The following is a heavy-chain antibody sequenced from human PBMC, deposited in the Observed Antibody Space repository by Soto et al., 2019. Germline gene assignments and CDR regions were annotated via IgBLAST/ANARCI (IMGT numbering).Heavy chain of an antibody. Sequence: PGGSLRLSCAASGFTFSSYSMNWVRQAPGKGLEWVSYISSSSSTIYYADSVKGRFTISRDNAKNSLYLQMNSLRAEDTAVYYSARDGLYCSGGSCYPEAFDIWGQGTMVTVSS. CDR3: ARDGLYCSGGSCYPEAFDI. D-gene: IGHD2-15*01. CDR1: GFTFSSYS. V-gene: IGHV3-48*01. J-gene: IGHJ3*02. CDR2: ISSSSSTI.